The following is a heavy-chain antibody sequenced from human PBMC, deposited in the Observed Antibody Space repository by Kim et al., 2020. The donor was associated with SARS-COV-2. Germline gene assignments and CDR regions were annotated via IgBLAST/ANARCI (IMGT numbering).Heavy chain of an antibody. D-gene: IGHD3-10*01. V-gene: IGHV4-39*01. CDR1: GGSINSRSFY. CDR2: IYYSGST. J-gene: IGHJ4*02. Sequence: SETLSLTCTVSGGSINSRSFYWGWIRQPPGKGLEWIGSIYYSGSTYYKPSLKSRVTISVDTSKNQFSLKVNSVTAADTAVYYCATGDGYYFASWGQGTLVTVSS. CDR3: ATGDGYYFAS.